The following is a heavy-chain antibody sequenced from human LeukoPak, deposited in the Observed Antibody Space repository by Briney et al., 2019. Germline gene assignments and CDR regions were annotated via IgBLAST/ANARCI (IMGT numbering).Heavy chain of an antibody. D-gene: IGHD3-22*01. CDR3: ASGIDSSGYYPGDY. J-gene: IGHJ4*02. V-gene: IGHV4-59*01. CDR2: IYYSGST. CDR1: GCSISSYY. Sequence: SETLSLTCTVSGCSISSYYWSWIRQPPGKGLEWTGYIYYSGSTNYNPSLKSRVTISVDTSKNQFSLKLSSVTAADTAVYYCASGIDSSGYYPGDYWGQGTLVTVSS.